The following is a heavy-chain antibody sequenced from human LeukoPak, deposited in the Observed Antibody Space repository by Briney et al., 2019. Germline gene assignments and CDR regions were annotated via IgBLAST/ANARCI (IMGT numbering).Heavy chain of an antibody. D-gene: IGHD2-21*01. CDR2: LDPEAGKT. J-gene: IGHJ4*02. CDR3: ATDMVGYCGGVTCYSEAY. Sequence: ASVKVSCKVSGYSLNELSMHWVRQAPGKGLEWKGGLDPEAGKTVYAEKLDGRLTVTHDTTTDTAYMQLSSLRLEDTAVYYCATDMVGYCGGVTCYSEAYWGQGSLVTVSS. V-gene: IGHV1-24*01. CDR1: GYSLNELS.